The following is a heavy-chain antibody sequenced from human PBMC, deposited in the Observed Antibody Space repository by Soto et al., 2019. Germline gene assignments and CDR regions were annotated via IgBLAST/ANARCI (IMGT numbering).Heavy chain of an antibody. CDR2: IKSKTDGGTT. CDR1: GFTFSNAW. CDR3: TTGVTSRGMDV. Sequence: GSLRLSCAASGFTFSNAWRSWVRQAPGKGLEWVGRIKSKTDGGTTDYAAPVKGRFTISRDDSKNTLYLQMNSLKTEDTAVYYCTTGVTSRGMDVWGQGTTVTVSS. D-gene: IGHD2-21*02. J-gene: IGHJ6*02. V-gene: IGHV3-15*01.